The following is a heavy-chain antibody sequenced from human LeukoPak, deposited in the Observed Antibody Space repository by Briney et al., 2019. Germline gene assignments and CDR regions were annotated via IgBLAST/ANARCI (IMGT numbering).Heavy chain of an antibody. V-gene: IGHV3-74*01. Sequence: GGSLRLSCAASGFTFSSYWMHWVRQAPGKGLVWVSRINIDGSNTRYADSVKGRFTISRDNAKNTVYLQMNSLRAEDTAVYYCARENGDYDAFDIWGQGTMVTVSS. D-gene: IGHD4-17*01. CDR1: GFTFSSYW. CDR3: ARENGDYDAFDI. CDR2: INIDGSNT. J-gene: IGHJ3*02.